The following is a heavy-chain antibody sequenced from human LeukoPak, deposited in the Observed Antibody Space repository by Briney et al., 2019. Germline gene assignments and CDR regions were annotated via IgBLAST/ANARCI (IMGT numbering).Heavy chain of an antibody. J-gene: IGHJ4*02. Sequence: SETLSLTCAVYGGSFSGYYWSWIRQPPGKGLEWIGEINHSGGTNYNPSLKSRVTISVDTSKNQFSLKLSSVTAADTAVYYCARGRGITKFDYWGQGTLVTVSS. CDR2: INHSGGT. CDR3: ARGRGITKFDY. V-gene: IGHV4-34*01. CDR1: GGSFSGYY.